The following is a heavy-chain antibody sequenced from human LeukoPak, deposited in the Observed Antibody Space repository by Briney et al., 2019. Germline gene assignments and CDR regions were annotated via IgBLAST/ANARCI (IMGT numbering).Heavy chain of an antibody. J-gene: IGHJ6*04. D-gene: IGHD3-10*01. CDR1: VFTFSSHS. CDR2: IISSSSTI. CDR3: ARAVGHGSGSPRMDV. Sequence: GGSLGLSCAASVFTFSSHSMNWVRQAPGKGLEWVSYIISSSSTIYYADSVKGRFTISRDNAKNSLYLQMNSLRADDTAVYYCARAVGHGSGSPRMDVWGNGTTVTVSS. V-gene: IGHV3-48*01.